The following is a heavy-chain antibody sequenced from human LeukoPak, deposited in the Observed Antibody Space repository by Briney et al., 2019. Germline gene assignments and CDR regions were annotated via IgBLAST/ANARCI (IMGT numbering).Heavy chain of an antibody. V-gene: IGHV4-59*01. CDR1: GGSISTYY. D-gene: IGHD1/OR15-1a*01. CDR3: ARGPPVGTTRFWAFNI. Sequence: PSETLSLTCSVSGGSISTYYWSWIRQPPGKGLEWIGYIYYSGSTNYNPSLKSRVTISVETSKNHFSLKLTSVTAADTAVYYCARGPPVGTTRFWAFNIWGQGTMVTVSS. CDR2: IYYSGST. J-gene: IGHJ3*02.